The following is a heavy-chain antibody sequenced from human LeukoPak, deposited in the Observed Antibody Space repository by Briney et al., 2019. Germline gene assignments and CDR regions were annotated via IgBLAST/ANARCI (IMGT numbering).Heavy chain of an antibody. Sequence: ASVKVSCKASGYTFTSYGISWVRQATGQGLEWMGWMNPNSGNTGYAQKFQGRVTITRNTSISTAYMELSSLRSEDTAVYYCARSLVAGTRAMAYWGQGTLVTVSS. V-gene: IGHV1-8*03. CDR1: GYTFTSYG. CDR2: MNPNSGNT. CDR3: ARSLVAGTRAMAY. D-gene: IGHD6-19*01. J-gene: IGHJ4*02.